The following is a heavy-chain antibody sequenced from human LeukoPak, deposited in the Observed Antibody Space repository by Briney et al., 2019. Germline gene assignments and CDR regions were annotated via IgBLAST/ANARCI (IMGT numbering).Heavy chain of an antibody. CDR3: ARVIVVTALPTRYYGLDV. Sequence: PGGSLRLSCAASGFTFSSYDMKWVRQAPGKGLEWVSSIISSSYIYYADSAKGRFTISRDNAKNSLYLQMNSLRAEDTAVYYCARVIVVTALPTRYYGLDVWGQGTTVIVSS. D-gene: IGHD2-21*02. CDR1: GFTFSSYD. J-gene: IGHJ6*02. CDR2: IISSSYI. V-gene: IGHV3-21*01.